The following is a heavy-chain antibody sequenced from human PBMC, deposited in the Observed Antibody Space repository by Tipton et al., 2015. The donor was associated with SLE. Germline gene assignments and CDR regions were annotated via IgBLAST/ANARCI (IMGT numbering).Heavy chain of an antibody. J-gene: IGHJ4*02. D-gene: IGHD3-3*01. CDR2: IRSKAYGGTI. Sequence: SLRLSCTGFGFTFGDYVVSWVRQAPGKGLEWVGSIRSKAYGGTIEYAASVKGRFTISRDDSESIAYLQMDSLKTEDTAVYYCTTGSLTIHTGAEDNWGQGTRVTVSS. CDR1: GFTFGDYV. CDR3: TTGSLTIHTGAEDN. V-gene: IGHV3-49*04.